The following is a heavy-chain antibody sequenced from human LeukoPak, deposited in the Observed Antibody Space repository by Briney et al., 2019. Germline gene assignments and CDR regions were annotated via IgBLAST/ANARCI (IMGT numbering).Heavy chain of an antibody. Sequence: SETLSLTCTVSGGSVSNGSYYWGWIRQPPGKGLEWSGSIYHSGSPNYTPSLKSRVTISLDTSKRQFSLKLSSVTAADTAIYYCTRVDDTGGQVDYGMDVWGQGTTVTVSS. D-gene: IGHD2-8*02. V-gene: IGHV4-39*07. J-gene: IGHJ6*02. CDR3: TRVDDTGGQVDYGMDV. CDR1: GGSVSNGSYY. CDR2: IYHSGSP.